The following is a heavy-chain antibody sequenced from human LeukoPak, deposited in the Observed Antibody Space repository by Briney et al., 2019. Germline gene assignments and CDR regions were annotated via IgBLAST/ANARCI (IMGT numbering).Heavy chain of an antibody. CDR2: IWYDGSNK. D-gene: IGHD3-3*01. V-gene: IGHV3-33*08. Sequence: GGSLRLSCAASGFTVSSYAMHWVRQAPGKGLEWVAVIWYDGSNKYYADSVKGRFTISRDNSKNTLYLQMNSLRAEDTAVYYCARDFYDFWSFYGMDVWGQGTTVTVSS. CDR3: ARDFYDFWSFYGMDV. J-gene: IGHJ6*02. CDR1: GFTVSSYA.